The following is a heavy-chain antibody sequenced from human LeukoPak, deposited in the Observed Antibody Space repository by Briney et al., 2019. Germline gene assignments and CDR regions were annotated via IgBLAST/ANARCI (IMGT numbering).Heavy chain of an antibody. J-gene: IGHJ3*02. CDR3: AKSGAYYDILTGYYLGVEDAFDI. CDR2: ISGSGGST. CDR1: GFTFSSYA. D-gene: IGHD3-9*01. Sequence: PGGSLRLSCAASGFTFSSYAMSWVRQAPGKGLEWVSAISGSGGSTYYADSVKGRFTISRDNSKNTLYLQMNSLRAEDTAVYYCAKSGAYYDILTGYYLGVEDAFDIWGQGTMVTVSS. V-gene: IGHV3-23*01.